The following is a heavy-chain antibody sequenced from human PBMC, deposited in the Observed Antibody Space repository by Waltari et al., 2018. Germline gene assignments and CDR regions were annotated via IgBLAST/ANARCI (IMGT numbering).Heavy chain of an antibody. CDR2: IKQDGSEK. CDR1: GSTFSSPW. D-gene: IGHD5-12*01. Sequence: EVQLVESGGGLVQPGGSLRLSCAASGSTFSSPWMTWVRQAPGKGLEWVASIKQDGSEKYYVDSVKGRFTISRDNAKNSLYLQMNSLRAEDTAVYYCARGAGRDGYLHYFDYWGQGTLVTVSS. J-gene: IGHJ4*02. V-gene: IGHV3-7*01. CDR3: ARGAGRDGYLHYFDY.